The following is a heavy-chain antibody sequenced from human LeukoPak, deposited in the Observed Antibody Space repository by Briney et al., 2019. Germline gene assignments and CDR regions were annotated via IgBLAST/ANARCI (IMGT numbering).Heavy chain of an antibody. D-gene: IGHD3-22*01. CDR3: ARDLDYYDSTWFDP. V-gene: IGHV4-4*02. J-gene: IGHJ5*02. Sequence: SGTLSLTCAVSGGSISSSNWWSWVRQPPGKGLEWIGEIYHSGSTNYNPSLKSRVTISVDTSKNQFSLKLISVTAADTAVYYCARDLDYYDSTWFDPWGQGTLVTVSS. CDR1: GGSISSSNW. CDR2: IYHSGST.